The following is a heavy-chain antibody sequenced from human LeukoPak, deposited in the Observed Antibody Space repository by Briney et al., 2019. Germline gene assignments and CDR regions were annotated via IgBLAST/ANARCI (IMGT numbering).Heavy chain of an antibody. V-gene: IGHV3-53*01. CDR1: GFTVSSNY. CDR2: IYSGGST. Sequence: GGSLRLSCAASGFTVSSNYMSWVRQAPGKGLEWVSVIYSGGSTYYADSVKGRFTISRDNSKNTLYLQMNSLRAEDTAVYYCARSSELYYYGMDVWGQGTTVTVSS. J-gene: IGHJ6*02. CDR3: ARSSELYYYGMDV. D-gene: IGHD1-26*01.